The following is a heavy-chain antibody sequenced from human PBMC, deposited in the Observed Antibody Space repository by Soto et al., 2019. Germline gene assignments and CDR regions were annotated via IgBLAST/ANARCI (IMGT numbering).Heavy chain of an antibody. V-gene: IGHV3-15*01. D-gene: IGHD6-19*01. CDR2: IRTKTDGGTT. CDR3: ANGGERAVAGNGVWY. CDR1: GFTFTNAW. J-gene: IGHJ4*02. Sequence: GGSLRLSCVASGFTFTNAWMSWFRQAPGKGLEWVGRIRTKTDGGTTDYAAPVKGRFTLSRNDTKNTLFLQMSSLRAEDTAVYYCANGGERAVAGNGVWYWGQGTLVTVS.